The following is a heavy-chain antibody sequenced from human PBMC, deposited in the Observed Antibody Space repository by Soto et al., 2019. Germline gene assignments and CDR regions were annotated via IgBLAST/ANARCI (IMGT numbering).Heavy chain of an antibody. D-gene: IGHD2-15*01. CDR2: ISYDGSNK. Sequence: GGSLRLSCAASGFTFSSYGMHWVRQAPGKGLEWVAVISYDGSNKYYADSVKGRFTISRDNSKNTLYLQMNSLRAEYTAVYYFDEAATSYFDYWGQGALVTVSS. V-gene: IGHV3-30*03. J-gene: IGHJ4*02. CDR1: GFTFSSYG. CDR3: DEAATSYFDY.